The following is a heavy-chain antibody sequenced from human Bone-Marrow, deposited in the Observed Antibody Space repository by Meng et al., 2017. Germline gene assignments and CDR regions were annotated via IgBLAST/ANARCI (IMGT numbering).Heavy chain of an antibody. Sequence: GESLKISCAASGFTVSSNYMSWVRQAPGKGLGWVSVIYSGGSTYYADSVKGRFTISRDNSKNTLYLQMNSLRAEDTAVYYCARHDSGYSYGYNYYYGMDVWGQGTTVTVSS. CDR3: ARHDSGYSYGYNYYYGMDV. V-gene: IGHV3-53*01. J-gene: IGHJ6*02. CDR2: IYSGGST. D-gene: IGHD5-18*01. CDR1: GFTVSSNY.